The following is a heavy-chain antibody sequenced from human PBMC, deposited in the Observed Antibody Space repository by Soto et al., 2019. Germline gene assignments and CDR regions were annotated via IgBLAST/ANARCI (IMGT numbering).Heavy chain of an antibody. CDR2: IIAMFATT. J-gene: IGHJ3*01. Sequence: QVQLLQSGAEVRKPGSSVKVSCKASGGTFNTYAVNWVRQAPGQGLEWMGGIIAMFATTNYAQDFQGRVTITADESTSTVYMELSSLKSDDTAIYYCARAAQRYYYDSSDFYDALDFWGQGTMVTVSS. CDR3: ARAAQRYYYDSSDFYDALDF. D-gene: IGHD3-22*01. CDR1: GGTFNTYA. V-gene: IGHV1-69*01.